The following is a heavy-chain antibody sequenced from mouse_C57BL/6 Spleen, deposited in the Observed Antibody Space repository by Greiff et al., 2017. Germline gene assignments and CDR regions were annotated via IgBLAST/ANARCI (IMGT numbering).Heavy chain of an antibody. CDR1: GYTFTSYW. CDR3: ARRYCGSGYESWFAY. J-gene: IGHJ3*01. V-gene: IGHV1-55*01. Sequence: VQLQQPGAELVKPGASVKMSCKASGYTFTSYWITWVKQRPGQGLEWIGDIYPGSGSTNYNEKFKSKATLTVDTSSSTAYMQLSSLTSEDSAVYYCARRYCGSGYESWFAYWGQGTLVTVSA. D-gene: IGHD1-1*01. CDR2: IYPGSGST.